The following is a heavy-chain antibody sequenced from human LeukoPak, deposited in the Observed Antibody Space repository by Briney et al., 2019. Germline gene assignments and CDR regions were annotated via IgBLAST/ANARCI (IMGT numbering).Heavy chain of an antibody. V-gene: IGHV3-30*18. CDR1: GFTFNSFG. Sequence: GGSLRLSCAVSGFTFNSFGMHWVRQTPGKGLEWVAVISNDGRNQYYADSLKGRFTISRDNFKNTLYLQMDSLRAEDTAMYYCAKPASVDTPIVPCDHWGQGTLVTVPS. D-gene: IGHD5-18*01. J-gene: IGHJ4*02. CDR2: ISNDGRNQ. CDR3: AKPASVDTPIVPCDH.